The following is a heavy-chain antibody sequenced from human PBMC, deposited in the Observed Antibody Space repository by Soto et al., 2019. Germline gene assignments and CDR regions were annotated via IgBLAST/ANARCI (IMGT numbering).Heavy chain of an antibody. V-gene: IGHV3-7*01. D-gene: IGHD4-4*01. Sequence: GSLRLSCAASGSTFSSYWMSWVRQAPGKGLEWVANIRQDGNEKYYVDSVKGRFTISRDNAKNSLYLQMNRLRAEDTAVYYCASFPPTVSLKYYSYMDVWGKGTTVTVSS. J-gene: IGHJ6*03. CDR2: IRQDGNEK. CDR3: ASFPPTVSLKYYSYMDV. CDR1: GSTFSSYW.